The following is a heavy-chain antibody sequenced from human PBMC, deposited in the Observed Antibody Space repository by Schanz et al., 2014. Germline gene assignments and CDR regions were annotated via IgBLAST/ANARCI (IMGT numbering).Heavy chain of an antibody. CDR1: GYTFVSYS. V-gene: IGHV1-46*03. D-gene: IGHD6-13*01. CDR2: INPSGGGT. CDR3: ARDGVDAAAGGNY. J-gene: IGHJ4*02. Sequence: QVQLVQSGAEVKKPGASVKVSCKASGYTFVSYSMHWVRQAPGQGLEWMGIINPSGGGTSYALRFQDRVTVTRDTSRSTVYMELSSLRSEDTAVYYCARDGVDAAAGGNYWGQGSLVTVS.